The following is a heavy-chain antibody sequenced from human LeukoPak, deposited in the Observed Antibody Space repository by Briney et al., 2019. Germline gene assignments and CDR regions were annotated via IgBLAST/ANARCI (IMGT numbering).Heavy chain of an antibody. CDR3: ASPGEGYCNGGSCYYFDY. Sequence: PGGSLRLSCAVSGFTFRSYAMNWVRQAPGKGLEWVSYISGSGSSIYYADSAKGRFTISRDNAKNSLYLQMDSLRAEDTAVYYCASPGEGYCNGGSCYYFDYWGQGTLVTVSS. CDR2: ISGSGSSI. J-gene: IGHJ4*02. CDR1: GFTFRSYA. D-gene: IGHD2-15*01. V-gene: IGHV3-48*03.